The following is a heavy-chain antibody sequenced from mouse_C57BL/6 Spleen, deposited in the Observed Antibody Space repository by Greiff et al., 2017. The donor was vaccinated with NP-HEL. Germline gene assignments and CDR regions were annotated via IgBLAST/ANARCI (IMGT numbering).Heavy chain of an antibody. CDR2: IDPETGGT. CDR1: GYTFTDYE. D-gene: IGHD2-3*01. V-gene: IGHV1-15*01. CDR3: TRSFHGYYSLDY. Sequence: QVQLQQSGAELVRPGASVTLSCKASGYTFTDYEMHWVKQTPVHGLEWIGAIDPETGGTAYNQKFKGKAILTADKSSSTAYMELRSLTSEDSAVYYCTRSFHGYYSLDYWGQGTTLTVSS. J-gene: IGHJ2*01.